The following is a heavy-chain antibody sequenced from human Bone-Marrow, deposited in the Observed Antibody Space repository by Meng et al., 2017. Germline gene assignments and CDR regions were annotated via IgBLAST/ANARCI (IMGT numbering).Heavy chain of an antibody. D-gene: IGHD4-17*01. CDR1: GFTSGDYA. J-gene: IGHJ6*02. CDR3: TRMTTVTPYYYGMDV. Sequence: GESLKISCTASGFTSGDYAMSWFRQAPGKGLEWVGFIRSKAYGGTTEYAASVKGRFTISRDDSKSIAYLQMNSLKTEDTAVYYCTRMTTVTPYYYGMDVWGQGTTVTVSS. CDR2: IRSKAYGGTT. V-gene: IGHV3-49*03.